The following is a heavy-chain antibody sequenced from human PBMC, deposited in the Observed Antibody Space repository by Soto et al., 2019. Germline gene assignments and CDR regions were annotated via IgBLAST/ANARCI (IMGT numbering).Heavy chain of an antibody. Sequence: SETLSLTCNVSGGSVSSYYWTWIRQPPGKGLEYIGYIYNTGSANYNPSLKSRVSISLDTSKNQFSLNLRSVTAADTAVYYCAGMSFTGFGELLGIFYFHGMGVWGQGTTVTVSS. CDR3: AGMSFTGFGELLGIFYFHGMGV. D-gene: IGHD3-3*01. CDR2: IYNTGSA. CDR1: GGSVSSYY. J-gene: IGHJ6*02. V-gene: IGHV4-59*02.